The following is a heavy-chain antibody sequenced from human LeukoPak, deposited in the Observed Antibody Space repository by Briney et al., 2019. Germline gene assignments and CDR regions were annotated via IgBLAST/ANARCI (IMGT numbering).Heavy chain of an antibody. CDR3: ARLEDGYNDNWFDP. V-gene: IGHV4-39*01. J-gene: IGHJ5*02. CDR2: IYYSGST. CDR1: GGSISSSSYY. Sequence: TSETLSLTCTVSGGSISSSSYYWGWIRQPPGKGLEWIGSIYYSGSTYYNPSLKSRVTISVDTSKNQFSLKLSSVTAADTAVYYCARLEDGYNDNWFDPWGQGTLVTVSS. D-gene: IGHD5-24*01.